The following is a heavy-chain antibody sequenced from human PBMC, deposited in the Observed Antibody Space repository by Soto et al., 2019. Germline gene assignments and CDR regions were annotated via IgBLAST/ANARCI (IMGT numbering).Heavy chain of an antibody. CDR2: IYWNGIE. V-gene: IGHV2-5*01. CDR1: GFSLSSSGEA. J-gene: IGHJ4*02. D-gene: IGHD3-10*01. CDR3: AHGDPLDFHY. Sequence: QITLKESGPTLVRPTQTLTLTCTFSGFSLSSSGEAVGWIRQPPGKALEWLALIYWNGIERYSPSLKSRLTIIKDISKNQVVLTMTNMAPVDTATYFCAHGDPLDFHYWGPGTLVTVSP.